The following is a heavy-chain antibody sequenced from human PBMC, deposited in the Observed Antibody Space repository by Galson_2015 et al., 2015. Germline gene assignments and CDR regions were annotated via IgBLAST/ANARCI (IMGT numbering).Heavy chain of an antibody. V-gene: IGHV1-69*13. Sequence: VKVSCKASGGTFSIFAISWVRQAPGQRLEWMGGLLPIYGTPNYAQKFQGRVTITADESTSTAYMELSSLTSEDTAVFYCATSNADVYCSGGSCYLDPWGQGTLVTVSS. CDR2: LLPIYGTP. D-gene: IGHD2-15*01. CDR3: ATSNADVYCSGGSCYLDP. CDR1: GGTFSIFA. J-gene: IGHJ5*02.